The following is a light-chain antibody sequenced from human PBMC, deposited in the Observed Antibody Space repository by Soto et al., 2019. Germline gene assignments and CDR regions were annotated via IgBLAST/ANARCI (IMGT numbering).Light chain of an antibody. J-gene: IGKJ2*01. V-gene: IGKV3-15*01. CDR1: QSVNSN. Sequence: ETVMTQSPATLSVSPGERATLSCRASQSVNSNLAWYQQESGQPPRLLVFGASTRATGVPARFSGSGSGTEFTLTISGLQSEDFAVYYCQQYNNWPFTFGQGTKLEIK. CDR2: GAS. CDR3: QQYNNWPFT.